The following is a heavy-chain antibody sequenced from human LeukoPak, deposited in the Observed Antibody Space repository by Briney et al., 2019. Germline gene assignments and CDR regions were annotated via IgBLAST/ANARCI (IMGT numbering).Heavy chain of an antibody. CDR1: GFTFSGYG. CDR3: AKDLGVARRDYYYYGMDV. CDR2: ISYDGSNK. V-gene: IGHV3-30*18. Sequence: PGGSLRLSCAASGFTFSGYGMHWLRQAPGKGLEGVAVISYDGSNKYYADPVKGRFTISRDNSKNTLYLQVNSLRAEDTAVYYCAKDLGVARRDYYYYGMDVWGKGTTVTVSS. D-gene: IGHD3-3*01. J-gene: IGHJ6*04.